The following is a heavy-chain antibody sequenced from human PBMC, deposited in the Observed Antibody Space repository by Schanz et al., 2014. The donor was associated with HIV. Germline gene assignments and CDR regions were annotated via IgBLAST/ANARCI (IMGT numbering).Heavy chain of an antibody. J-gene: IGHJ4*02. Sequence: QVLESGGGLAQPGGSLTLSCAASGFTFTNHALSWVRQAPGRGLEWVSTVIGSGVRTIYADSVKGRFTLSRDNSKNTLYLQMNSLGAEDTAVYYCAKVAIHSSGWLPFDYWGQGTLVTVSP. V-gene: IGHV3-23*01. CDR1: GFTFTNHA. D-gene: IGHD6-19*01. CDR2: VIGSGVRT. CDR3: AKVAIHSSGWLPFDY.